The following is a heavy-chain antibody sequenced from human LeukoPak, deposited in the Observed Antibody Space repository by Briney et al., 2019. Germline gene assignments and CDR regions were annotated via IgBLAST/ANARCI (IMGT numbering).Heavy chain of an antibody. CDR2: ITDNGIKI. J-gene: IGHJ4*02. V-gene: IGHV3-11*04. D-gene: IGHD3-22*01. CDR3: ARAKFDSSGYDY. Sequence: PGGSLRLSCAASGFIFSDYYMGWIRQAPGRGLEWVSYITDNGIKIYYTDSVKGRFTMSRDNAKKSLYLQMNSLRAEDTAVYYCARAKFDSSGYDYWGQGTLVTVSS. CDR1: GFIFSDYY.